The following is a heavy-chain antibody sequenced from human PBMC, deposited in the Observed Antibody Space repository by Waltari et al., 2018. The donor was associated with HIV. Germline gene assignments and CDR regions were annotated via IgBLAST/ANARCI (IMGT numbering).Heavy chain of an antibody. CDR3: ARDISSGWYYLRF. CDR2: LDPKTGGP. Sequence: QVQLVQSGAEVKKPGASVKPSCKASGDTLTGYYVHWLRQAPGQGLEWMGWLDPKTGGPNYARKFQARVTMTRDTSISTAYMGLDRLTSDDTAVYYCARDISSGWYYLRFWGQGTLLTVSS. CDR1: GDTLTGYY. V-gene: IGHV1-2*02. J-gene: IGHJ4*02. D-gene: IGHD6-19*01.